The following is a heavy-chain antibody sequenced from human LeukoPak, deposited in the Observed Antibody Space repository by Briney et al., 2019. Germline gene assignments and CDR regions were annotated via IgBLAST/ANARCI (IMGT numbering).Heavy chain of an antibody. CDR3: ARHVVPYSSGLAGFDF. J-gene: IGHJ4*02. Sequence: GESLKISCQGSGYRFGNFWIGWVRLMPGKGLEWVGVIYPGDSDTRYSPSFQGQVTISTDKSITTAYLQWSSLKASDTAMYYCARHVVPYSSGLAGFDFWGQGTLVTVSS. CDR1: GYRFGNFW. V-gene: IGHV5-51*01. D-gene: IGHD6-19*01. CDR2: IYPGDSDT.